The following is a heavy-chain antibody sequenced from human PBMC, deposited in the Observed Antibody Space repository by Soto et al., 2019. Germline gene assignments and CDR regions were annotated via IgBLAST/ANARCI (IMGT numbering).Heavy chain of an antibody. D-gene: IGHD3-9*01. Sequence: PGESLKISCKGSGYSFTSYWIGWVRQMPGKGLEWMGIIYPGDSDTRYSPSFRGQVTISADKSISTAYLQWSSLKASDTAMYYCARQNDILTGRLLFGQTYYYYGMDVWGQGTTVTVSS. CDR3: ARQNDILTGRLLFGQTYYYYGMDV. CDR2: IYPGDSDT. CDR1: GYSFTSYW. J-gene: IGHJ6*02. V-gene: IGHV5-51*01.